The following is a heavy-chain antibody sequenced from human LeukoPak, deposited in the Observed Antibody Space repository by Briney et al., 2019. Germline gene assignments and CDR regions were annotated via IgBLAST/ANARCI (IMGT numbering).Heavy chain of an antibody. V-gene: IGHV4-39*01. CDR3: ARRGGYYGSGKTYWFDP. CDR2: IYYTGSP. J-gene: IGHJ5*02. CDR1: GGSINSSSYY. Sequence: SETLSLTCTVSGGSINSSSYYWVWIRQPPGKGLEWIGTIYYTGSPYYNPSLKSRVTISIDTSKNQFSLKLSSVTAADTAVYYCARRGGYYGSGKTYWFDPGAREPWSPSPQ. D-gene: IGHD3-10*01.